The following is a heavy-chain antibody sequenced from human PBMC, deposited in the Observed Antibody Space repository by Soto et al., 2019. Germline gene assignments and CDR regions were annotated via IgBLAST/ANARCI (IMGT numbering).Heavy chain of an antibody. Sequence: QVQLVQSGAEVKKPGSSVKVSCKASGGTISSYTISWVRQAPGQGLEWMGRIIPILGIANYAQKFQGRVTITADKSTSTAYMELSSLRSEDTAVYYCARGGGGNPFDYWGQGTLVTVSS. D-gene: IGHD2-15*01. J-gene: IGHJ4*02. CDR1: GGTISSYT. CDR3: ARGGGGNPFDY. V-gene: IGHV1-69*02. CDR2: IIPILGIA.